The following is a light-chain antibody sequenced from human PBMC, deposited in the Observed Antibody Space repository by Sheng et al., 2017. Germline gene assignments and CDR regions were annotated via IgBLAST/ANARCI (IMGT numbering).Light chain of an antibody. V-gene: IGKV3-15*01. CDR3: QHYNDWPSFT. J-gene: IGKJ2*01. Sequence: DIAMTQSPVTLSVSPGERVTLSCRASQNVNTNLAWYQQKSGQAPRLLIHGASTRATGTPARFGGSGSGTEFTLTISSLQSEDLAVYYCQHYNDWPSFTFGPGDRSWRS. CDR1: QNVNTN. CDR2: GAS.